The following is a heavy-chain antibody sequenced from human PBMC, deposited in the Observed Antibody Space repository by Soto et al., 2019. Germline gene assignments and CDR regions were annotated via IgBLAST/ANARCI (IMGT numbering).Heavy chain of an antibody. D-gene: IGHD6-6*01. CDR2: ISGSGGST. CDR3: AKAFLSSSGFYYYCYMDV. J-gene: IGHJ6*03. Sequence: EVQLLESGGGLVQPGGSLRLSCAASGFTFSSYAMSWVRQAPGKGLEWVSAISGSGGSTYYADSVKGRFTISRDNSKNTLYLQMNSMRAEDTAVYYCAKAFLSSSGFYYYCYMDVWGKGTTVTVSS. CDR1: GFTFSSYA. V-gene: IGHV3-23*01.